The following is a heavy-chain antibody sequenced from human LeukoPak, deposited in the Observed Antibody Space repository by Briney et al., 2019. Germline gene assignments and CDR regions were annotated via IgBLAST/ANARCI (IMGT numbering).Heavy chain of an antibody. V-gene: IGHV3-21*04. CDR1: GFTFSSYS. Sequence: GGSLRLSCAASGFTFSSYSMNWVRQAPGKGLEWVSSISSSSSYIYYADSVKGRFTISRDNAKNSLYLQMNSLRAEDTAVYYCARGRVLPHYYYYMDVWGKGTTVTISS. CDR2: ISSSSSYI. CDR3: ARGRVLPHYYYYMDV. J-gene: IGHJ6*03. D-gene: IGHD3-10*01.